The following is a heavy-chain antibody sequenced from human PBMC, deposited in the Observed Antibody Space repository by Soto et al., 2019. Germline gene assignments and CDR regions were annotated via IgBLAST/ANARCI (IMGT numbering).Heavy chain of an antibody. CDR2: ISYDGSNK. J-gene: IGHJ4*02. CDR1: GFTFSSYG. D-gene: IGHD1-26*01. Sequence: GGSLRLSCAASGFTFSSYGMHWVRQAPGKGLEWVAVISYDGSNKYYADSVKGRFTISRDNSKNTLYLQMNSLRAEDTAVYYCAKERKWELLDFDYWGQGTLVTVSS. V-gene: IGHV3-30*18. CDR3: AKERKWELLDFDY.